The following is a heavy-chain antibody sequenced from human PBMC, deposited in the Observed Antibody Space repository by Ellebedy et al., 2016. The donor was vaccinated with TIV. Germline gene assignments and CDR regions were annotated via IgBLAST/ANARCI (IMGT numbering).Heavy chain of an antibody. CDR3: AKLGGVLSWYADY. J-gene: IGHJ4*02. Sequence: PGGSLRLSCVASGFTFSSSAMSLVRQAPGKGLEWVSVISNGGDTTSADSVNGRFTISRDNSKNTLYLQMNSLRADDTAMYYCAKLGGVLSWYADYWGLGTLVTVSS. CDR1: GFTFSSSA. V-gene: IGHV3-23*01. D-gene: IGHD6-13*01. CDR2: ISNGGDT.